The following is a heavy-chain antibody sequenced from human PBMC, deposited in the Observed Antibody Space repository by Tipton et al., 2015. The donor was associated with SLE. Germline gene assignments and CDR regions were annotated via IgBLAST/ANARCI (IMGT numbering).Heavy chain of an antibody. D-gene: IGHD3-22*01. CDR3: ARHMIAHFGTNNYFDF. CDR1: GASMNSGSYS. V-gene: IGHV4-61*09. CDR2: IDSSGNT. Sequence: TLSLTCSVSGASMNSGSYSWHWIRQPAGEALQWLGHIDSSGNTYYNPSLRSRVSISVDVSRNQFSLTLTSVTAADTAVYYCARHMIAHFGTNNYFDFWGQGTLVAFSS. J-gene: IGHJ4*02.